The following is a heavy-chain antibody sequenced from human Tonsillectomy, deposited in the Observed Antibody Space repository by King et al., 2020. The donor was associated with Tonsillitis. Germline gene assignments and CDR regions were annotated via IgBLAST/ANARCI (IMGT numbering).Heavy chain of an antibody. Sequence: VQLVESGGGLVQPGGSLRLSCAASGFTFSSYAMSWVRQAPGKGLEWVSAISGSGGSTYYADSVKGRFTISRDNSKNTLYLQMNSLRAEDTAVYYCAKDRAHNHYAYDNWFDPWGQGTLVTVSS. D-gene: IGHD3-16*01. V-gene: IGHV3-23*04. J-gene: IGHJ5*02. CDR1: GFTFSSYA. CDR2: ISGSGGST. CDR3: AKDRAHNHYAYDNWFDP.